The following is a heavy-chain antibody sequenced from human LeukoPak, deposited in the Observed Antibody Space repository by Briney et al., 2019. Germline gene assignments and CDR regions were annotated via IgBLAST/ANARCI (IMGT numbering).Heavy chain of an antibody. CDR2: INPNSGGT. V-gene: IGHV1-2*02. CDR1: GYTLTELS. J-gene: IGHJ5*02. D-gene: IGHD6-13*01. CDR3: ASRPYSSSWYPDWFDP. Sequence: ASVKVSCKVSGYTLTELSMHWVRQAPGKGLEWMGWINPNSGGTNYAQKFQGRVTMTRDTSISTAYMELSRLRSDDTAVYYCASRPYSSSWYPDWFDPWGQGTLVTVSS.